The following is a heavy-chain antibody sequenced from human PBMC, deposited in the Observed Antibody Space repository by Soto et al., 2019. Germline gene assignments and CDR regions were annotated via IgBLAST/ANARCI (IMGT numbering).Heavy chain of an antibody. J-gene: IGHJ5*02. V-gene: IGHV3-73*02. Sequence: EVQLVESGGGLVQPGGSLKLSCAASGFALSDSAVHWVRQAPGKGLEWVGRIKSRAENFATAFAASVSGRFTIFRDHSTNTASLQMAGLKTEDTAVYFCTRLSRSEVFWFDPWGQGTLVTVSS. CDR1: GFALSDSA. CDR2: IKSRAENFAT. CDR3: TRLSRSEVFWFDP.